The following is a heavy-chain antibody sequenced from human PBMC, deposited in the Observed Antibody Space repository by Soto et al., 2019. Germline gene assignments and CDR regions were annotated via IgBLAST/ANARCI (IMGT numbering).Heavy chain of an antibody. CDR1: GYTFTSYG. V-gene: IGHV1-18*01. CDR2: ISAYNGNT. CDR3: ARVGYYDSSGYYLRIDDAFDI. J-gene: IGHJ3*02. D-gene: IGHD3-22*01. Sequence: ASVKVSCKASGYTFTSYGISWVRQAPGQGLEWKGWISAYNGNTNYAQKLQGRVTMTTDTSTSTAYMELRSLRSDDTAVYYCARVGYYDSSGYYLRIDDAFDIWGQGTMVTVSS.